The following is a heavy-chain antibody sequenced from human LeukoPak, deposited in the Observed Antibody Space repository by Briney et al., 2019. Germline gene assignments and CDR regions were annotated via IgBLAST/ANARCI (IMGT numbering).Heavy chain of an antibody. D-gene: IGHD1-26*01. V-gene: IGHV3-7*01. Sequence: GGSLRLSCAASGFTFSSSWMAWVRQAPGKGLEWVGNIKEDGTAKNYVVSVRGRFTISRDNAKNSLYLQMNSLRGEDTAVYYCARARDSGSYWGYYFDYWGQGTLVTVSS. CDR3: ARARDSGSYWGYYFDY. CDR1: GFTFSSSW. CDR2: IKEDGTAK. J-gene: IGHJ4*02.